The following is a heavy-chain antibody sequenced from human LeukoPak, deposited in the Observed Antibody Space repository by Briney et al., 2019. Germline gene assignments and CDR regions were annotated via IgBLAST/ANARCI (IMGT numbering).Heavy chain of an antibody. Sequence: EASVTVSCKASGYTFTGYYIHWVRQAPGQGLEWMGWINPTSFGTKYEQKFQGRVTMTRDTSISTDYMEPSDLRSDDTAVYYCARFRGSGWYSFDLWGQGTLVTVSS. V-gene: IGHV1-2*02. D-gene: IGHD6-19*01. CDR2: INPTSFGT. J-gene: IGHJ5*02. CDR1: GYTFTGYY. CDR3: ARFRGSGWYSFDL.